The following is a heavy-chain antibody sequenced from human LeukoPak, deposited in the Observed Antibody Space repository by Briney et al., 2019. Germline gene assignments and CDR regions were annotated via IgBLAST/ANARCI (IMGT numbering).Heavy chain of an antibody. D-gene: IGHD2-15*01. CDR3: ARERIRRIYYYYGMDV. CDR1: GFTFSSYW. Sequence: GGSLRLSCAASGFTFSSYWMSWVRQAPGKGLEWVSYISSSGSTIYYADSVKGRFTISRDNAKNSLYLQMNSLRAEDTAVYYCARERIRRIYYYYGMDVWGQGTTVTVSS. J-gene: IGHJ6*02. V-gene: IGHV3-48*04. CDR2: ISSSGSTI.